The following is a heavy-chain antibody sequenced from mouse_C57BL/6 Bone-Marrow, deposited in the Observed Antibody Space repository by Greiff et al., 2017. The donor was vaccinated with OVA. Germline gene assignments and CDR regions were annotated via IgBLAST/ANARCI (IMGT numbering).Heavy chain of an antibody. D-gene: IGHD2-5*01. CDR1: GYTFTDYN. J-gene: IGHJ3*01. Sequence: VQLQQSGPELVKPGASVKMSCKASGYTFTDYNMHWVKQSHGKSLEWIGYINPNNGGTSYNQKFKGKATLTVNKSSSTAYMELRSLSSEDSAVYYCAGEGYYSSYGPPWFAYWGQGTLVTVSA. V-gene: IGHV1-22*01. CDR3: AGEGYYSSYGPPWFAY. CDR2: INPNNGGT.